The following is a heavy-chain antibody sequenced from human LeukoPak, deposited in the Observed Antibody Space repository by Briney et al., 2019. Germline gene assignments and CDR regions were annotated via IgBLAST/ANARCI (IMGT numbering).Heavy chain of an antibody. CDR1: GGSISSYY. J-gene: IGHJ4*02. Sequence: PSETLSLTCTVSGGSISSYYWSWIRQPPGKGLEWIGYIYYSGTTNYNPSLKSRVTISVDTSKNQFSLKLSSVTAADTAVYYCARMSSSGWYGYFDYWGQGTLVTVSS. CDR3: ARMSSSGWYGYFDY. V-gene: IGHV4-59*12. CDR2: IYYSGTT. D-gene: IGHD6-19*01.